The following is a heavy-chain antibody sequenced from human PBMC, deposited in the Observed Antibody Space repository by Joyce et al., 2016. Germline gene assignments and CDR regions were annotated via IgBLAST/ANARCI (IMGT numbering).Heavy chain of an antibody. V-gene: IGHV4-39*01. Sequence: QLQLQESGPGLVKPSETLSLTCTVSGGSISSVVHYWGWIRQPPGKGLQWIGSLYYSGSTYYNTSLRSRVTMSVDTSKNQFSLKLNSVTAVDTAVYFCASDSGSYFSDNYYGMDVWGQGTTVTVSS. J-gene: IGHJ6*02. CDR2: LYYSGST. D-gene: IGHD1-26*01. CDR1: GGSISSVVHY. CDR3: ASDSGSYFSDNYYGMDV.